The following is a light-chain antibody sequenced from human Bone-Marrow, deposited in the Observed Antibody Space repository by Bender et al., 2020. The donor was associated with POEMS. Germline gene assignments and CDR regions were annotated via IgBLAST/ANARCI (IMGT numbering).Light chain of an antibody. J-gene: IGLJ2*01. Sequence: SYEVTQPPSVSVSPGQTASITCSGDDLGDKYVVWYQHKPGQSPVLVIYQDTKRPSGIPERSSVSNSGNTATLTISGTQAMDEADYYCQEWDTYSVIFGGGTKLTVL. V-gene: IGLV3-1*01. CDR1: DLGDKY. CDR2: QDT. CDR3: QEWDTYSVI.